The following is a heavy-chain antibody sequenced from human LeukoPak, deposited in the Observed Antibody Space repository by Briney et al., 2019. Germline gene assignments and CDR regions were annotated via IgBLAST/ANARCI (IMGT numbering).Heavy chain of an antibody. V-gene: IGHV4-59*08. CDR3: VRRNPAAAGHEVDS. CDR1: GGSFSNYF. D-gene: IGHD6-13*01. Sequence: AETLSLTCSVSGGSFSNYFWTWIRQPPGKGLEGIGDMYFTGSGSTYYNPSLDSRVAISLAASKSQFSLTLPTVTAADTAVYYCVRRNPAAAGHEVDSWGPGNLVTVSP. J-gene: IGHJ4*02. CDR2: MYFTGSGST.